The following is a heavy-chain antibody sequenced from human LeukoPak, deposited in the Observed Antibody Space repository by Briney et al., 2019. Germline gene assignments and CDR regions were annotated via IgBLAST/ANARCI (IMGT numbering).Heavy chain of an antibody. Sequence: GESLKISCKSSGYSFTSYWITWVRQMPGKGLECMGRIDPSDSYTNYSPSFQGHVTMSADKSISTAYLQWSSLKASDTAMYYCARLRDQWLPGDYWGQGTLVTISS. D-gene: IGHD6-19*01. V-gene: IGHV5-10-1*01. CDR3: ARLRDQWLPGDY. CDR2: IDPSDSYT. J-gene: IGHJ4*02. CDR1: GYSFTSYW.